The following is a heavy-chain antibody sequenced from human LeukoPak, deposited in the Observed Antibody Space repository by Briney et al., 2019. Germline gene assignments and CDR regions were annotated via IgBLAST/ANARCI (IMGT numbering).Heavy chain of an antibody. CDR3: ASYDFWSGTQYFQH. J-gene: IGHJ1*01. D-gene: IGHD3-3*01. CDR1: GYTFTGYY. Sequence: ASVKVSCKASGYTFTGYYMHWVRQASGQGLEWMGWINPNSGGTNYAQKFQGRVTMTRDTSISTAYMELSRLRSDDTAVYYCASYDFWSGTQYFQHWGQGTLVTVSS. V-gene: IGHV1-2*02. CDR2: INPNSGGT.